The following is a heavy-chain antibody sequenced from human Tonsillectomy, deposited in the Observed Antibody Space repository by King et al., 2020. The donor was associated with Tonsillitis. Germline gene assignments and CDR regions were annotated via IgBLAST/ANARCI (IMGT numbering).Heavy chain of an antibody. CDR1: GFTFSNAW. CDR2: IKSKTDGGTT. V-gene: IGHV3-15*01. D-gene: IGHD4-17*01. CDR3: TTGRIDYGDYFDY. Sequence: VQLVESGGGLVKPGGSLRLSCAASGFTFSNAWMSWVRQAPGKGLEWVGRIKSKTDGGTTDYAAPVKGRFTISRDDSKNTLYLQMNSLKTEDTAVYYCTTGRIDYGDYFDYWGQGTLVTVSS. J-gene: IGHJ4*02.